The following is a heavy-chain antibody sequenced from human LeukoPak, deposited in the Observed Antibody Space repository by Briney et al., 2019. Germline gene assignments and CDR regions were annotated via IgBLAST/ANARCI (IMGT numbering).Heavy chain of an antibody. V-gene: IGHV4-4*07. J-gene: IGHJ4*02. CDR1: SGSLGSYY. CDR2: IYTSGST. Sequence: SETLSLTCTVSSGSLGSYYWNWLRQPAGKGLEWTGHIYTSGSTNYNPSLKSRVTMSVDTSKNQFSLKLNSVAAADTAFYYCAREYSSSSGKALDYWGQGTLVTVTS. D-gene: IGHD6-6*01. CDR3: AREYSSSSGKALDY.